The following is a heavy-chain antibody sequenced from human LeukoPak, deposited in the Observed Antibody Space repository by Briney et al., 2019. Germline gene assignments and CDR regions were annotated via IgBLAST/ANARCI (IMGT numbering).Heavy chain of an antibody. V-gene: IGHV5-10-1*01. CDR3: ARHLTSSWYSDF. CDR1: GYSFISYW. CDR2: IDPSDSYT. Sequence: HGESLKISCKGSGYSFISYWFSGVRQMPGKVLEWMGRIDPSDSYTNYSPSFQGHVTISDDKSISTAYLQWSSLKASDTALYYCARHLTSSWYSDFWGQGTLVTVS. D-gene: IGHD6-13*01. J-gene: IGHJ4*02.